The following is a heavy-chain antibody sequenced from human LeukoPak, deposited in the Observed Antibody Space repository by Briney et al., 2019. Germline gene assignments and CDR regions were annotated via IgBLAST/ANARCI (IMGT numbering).Heavy chain of an antibody. J-gene: IGHJ4*02. D-gene: IGHD3-22*01. V-gene: IGHV1-69*04. CDR2: IIPILGIA. CDR1: GGTFSSYA. Sequence: ASVKVSCKASGGTFSSYAISWVRQAPGQGLEWMGRIIPILGIANYAQKFQGRVTITADKSTSTAYMELSSLRSEDTAVYYCAEDSSGFLDLDYWGQGTLVTVSS. CDR3: AEDSSGFLDLDY.